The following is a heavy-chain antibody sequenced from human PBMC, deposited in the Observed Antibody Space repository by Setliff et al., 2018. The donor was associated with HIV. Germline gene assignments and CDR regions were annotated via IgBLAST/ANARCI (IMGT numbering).Heavy chain of an antibody. CDR3: ARHLYYYDNNGYLQPYYYMDV. CDR2: IYYSGST. D-gene: IGHD3-22*01. V-gene: IGHV4-59*08. Sequence: SETLSLTCPVSGGSISSYYWSWIRQPPGKGLEWVGYIYYSGSTTYNPSLKSRVTLSVGTSKNQFSLKLSSVTAADTAVYYCARHLYYYDNNGYLQPYYYMDVWGKGTTVTVSS. J-gene: IGHJ6*03. CDR1: GGSISSYY.